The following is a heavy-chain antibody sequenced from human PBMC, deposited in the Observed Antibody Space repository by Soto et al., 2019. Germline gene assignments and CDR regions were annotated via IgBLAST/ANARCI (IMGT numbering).Heavy chain of an antibody. CDR1: GYTFTSYG. CDR2: ISAYNGNT. CDR3: ARQWIRSLSYYYYGMDV. V-gene: IGHV1-18*01. Sequence: ASVKVSCKASGYTFTSYGISWVRQAPGQGLEWMGWISAYNGNTNYAQKPQGRVTMTTDTSTSTAYMELRSLRSDDTAVYYCARQWIRSLSYYYYGMDVWGQGTTVTVSS. D-gene: IGHD5-12*01. J-gene: IGHJ6*02.